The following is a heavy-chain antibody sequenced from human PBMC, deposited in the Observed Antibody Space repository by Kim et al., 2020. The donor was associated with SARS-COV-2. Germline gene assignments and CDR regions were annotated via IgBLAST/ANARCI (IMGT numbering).Heavy chain of an antibody. CDR1: GGSFSGYY. CDR3: ARKRNCSGGSCYRNNWFDP. J-gene: IGHJ5*02. V-gene: IGHV4-34*01. D-gene: IGHD2-15*01. Sequence: SETLSPTCAVYGGSFSGYYWSWIRQPPGKGLEWIGEINHSGSTNYNPSLKSRVTISVDTSKNQFSLKLSSVTAADTAVYYCARKRNCSGGSCYRNNWFDPWGQGTLVTVSS. CDR2: INHSGST.